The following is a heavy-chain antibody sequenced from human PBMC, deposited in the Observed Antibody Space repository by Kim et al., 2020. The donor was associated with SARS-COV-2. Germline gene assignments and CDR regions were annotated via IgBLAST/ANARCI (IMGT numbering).Heavy chain of an antibody. J-gene: IGHJ6*02. CDR1: GFSFSINA. CDR2: TGSTGRST. CDR3: AKHVKGYYYYAMDV. D-gene: IGHD3-10*02. Sequence: GGSLRLSCVASGFSFSINAMTWVRQAPGKGLEWVSATGSTGRSTYYADSVKGRFIISRDNSENTLYLQMNSLRAEDTAVYYCAKHVKGYYYYAMDVWGQG. V-gene: IGHV3-23*01.